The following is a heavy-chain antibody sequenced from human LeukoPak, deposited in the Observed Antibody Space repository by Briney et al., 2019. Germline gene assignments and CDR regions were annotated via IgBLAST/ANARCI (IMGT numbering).Heavy chain of an antibody. J-gene: IGHJ6*02. D-gene: IGHD3-22*01. Sequence: GGSLRLSCAASGFTFSSYAMHWVRQAPGKGLEYVSAISSNGGSTYYANSVKGRFTISRDNSKNTLYLQMGSLRAEDMAVYYCARGPSQYYDSSGRTYYYYYGMDVWGRGTTVTVSS. CDR2: ISSNGGST. CDR3: ARGPSQYYDSSGRTYYYYYGMDV. V-gene: IGHV3-64*01. CDR1: GFTFSSYA.